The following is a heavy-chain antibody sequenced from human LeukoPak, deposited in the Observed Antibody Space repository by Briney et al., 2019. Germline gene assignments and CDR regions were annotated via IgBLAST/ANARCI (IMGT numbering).Heavy chain of an antibody. Sequence: SETLSLTCTVSGGSISGYFWSWVRQPPGKGLEWIGFIYYSGSTKYNPSLNSRVTMSVDTSKNQFSLKLSSVTAADTAVYYCAREGTDYWGQGTLVTVSS. J-gene: IGHJ4*02. D-gene: IGHD1-14*01. CDR3: AREGTDY. V-gene: IGHV4-59*01. CDR1: GGSISGYF. CDR2: IYYSGST.